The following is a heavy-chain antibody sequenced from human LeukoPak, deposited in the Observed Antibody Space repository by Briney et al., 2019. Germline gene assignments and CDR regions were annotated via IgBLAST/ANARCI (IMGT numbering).Heavy chain of an antibody. CDR1: GFTFSSFA. J-gene: IGHJ4*02. D-gene: IGHD5-24*01. V-gene: IGHV3-23*01. Sequence: PGGSLRLSCAASGFTFSSFAMSWVRQAPGKGLEWVSGISDSGGSTYDADSVKGRFTISRDNSKNTLFLQMYGLRAEDTAVYYCAKDKRDGYNSPYYLDYWGQGTQVTVSS. CDR2: ISDSGGST. CDR3: AKDKRDGYNSPYYLDY.